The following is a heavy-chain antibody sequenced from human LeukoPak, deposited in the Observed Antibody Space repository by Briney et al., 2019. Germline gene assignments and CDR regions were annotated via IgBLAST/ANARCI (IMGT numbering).Heavy chain of an antibody. CDR1: GYTITSYD. V-gene: IGHV1-8*01. D-gene: IGHD1-14*01. CDR3: ARALLPVSRRWFDP. J-gene: IGHJ5*02. CDR2: MNPNSGNT. Sequence: ASVKVSCKASGYTITSYDINWVRQATGQGLEWMGWMNPNSGNTGYAQKFQGRVTMTRNTSISTAYMELSSLRSEDTAVYYCARALLPVSRRWFDPWGQGTLVTVSS.